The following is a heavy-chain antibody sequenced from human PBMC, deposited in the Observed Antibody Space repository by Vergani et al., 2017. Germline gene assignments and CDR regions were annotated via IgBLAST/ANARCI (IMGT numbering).Heavy chain of an antibody. CDR1: GGTFSSYT. D-gene: IGHD4-17*01. CDR3: ASAXTTVTTLFRYYFVY. Sequence: QVQLVQSGAEVKKPGSSVKVSCKASGGTFSSYTISWVRQAPGQGLEWMGRIIPILGIANYAQKFQGRVTITADKSTSTAYMELSSLRSEDTAVYYCASAXTTVTTLFRYYFVYWGQGTLVTVSS. CDR2: IIPILGIA. V-gene: IGHV1-69*02. J-gene: IGHJ4*02.